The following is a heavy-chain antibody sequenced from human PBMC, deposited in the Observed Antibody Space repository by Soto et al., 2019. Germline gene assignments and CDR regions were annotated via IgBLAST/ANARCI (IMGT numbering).Heavy chain of an antibody. CDR3: AKDSWYFDL. J-gene: IGHJ4*02. Sequence: PWGSLRLSCEASGFVFTNFWMHWVRHVPGKGLVWVARIDTSGHSTNYAESVKGRFTISRDNAKNTVFLQMNSLRVEDTGVYYCAKDSWYFDLWSQGSQVTV. CDR2: IDTSGHST. V-gene: IGHV3-74*01. CDR1: GFVFTNFW. D-gene: IGHD6-13*01.